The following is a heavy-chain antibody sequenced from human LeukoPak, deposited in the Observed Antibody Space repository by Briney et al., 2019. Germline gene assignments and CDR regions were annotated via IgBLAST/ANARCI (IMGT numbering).Heavy chain of an antibody. CDR1: GFTFSRYS. V-gene: IGHV3-48*01. J-gene: IGHJ4*02. Sequence: PGGSLRLSCAASGFTFSRYSMNWVRQAPGKGLEWISYISTSNSPTYYADSVKGRFTISRDNAKNSLYLQMNSLSAEDTAVYYCARDSDDFWSGYSPYYFDYWGQGTLVTVSS. CDR2: ISTSNSPT. CDR3: ARDSDDFWSGYSPYYFDY. D-gene: IGHD3-3*01.